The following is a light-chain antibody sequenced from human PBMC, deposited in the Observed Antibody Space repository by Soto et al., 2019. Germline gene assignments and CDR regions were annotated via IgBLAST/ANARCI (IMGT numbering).Light chain of an antibody. CDR2: DAS. CDR3: QQYNFWPPLT. Sequence: IVMTQSPATLSVSPGERATLSCRASQSVNSNLAWYRQKPGQAPRLLISDASTRATGVPARFSGSGSGTEFTHTISSLQSEDSGIYYCQQYNFWPPLTFGGGTKVEIK. V-gene: IGKV3-15*01. CDR1: QSVNSN. J-gene: IGKJ4*01.